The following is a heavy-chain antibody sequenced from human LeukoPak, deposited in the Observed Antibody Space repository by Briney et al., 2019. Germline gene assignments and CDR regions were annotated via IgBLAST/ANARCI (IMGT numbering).Heavy chain of an antibody. CDR3: ATILMGAGEYFQQ. Sequence: GGSLRLSCAASGLRFSDYYVSWIRQAPGKGLQWVSYISSGGDIMHYADSVKGRFTSSRDNAKNSGYREMNSLGAEDTAVYYCATILMGAGEYFQQWGQGPLVTVSS. J-gene: IGHJ1*01. V-gene: IGHV3-11*01. CDR1: GLRFSDYY. D-gene: IGHD3-3*01. CDR2: ISSGGDIM.